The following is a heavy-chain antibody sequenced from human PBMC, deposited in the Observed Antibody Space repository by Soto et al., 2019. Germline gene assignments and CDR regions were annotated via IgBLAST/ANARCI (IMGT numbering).Heavy chain of an antibody. CDR3: ARNIIYDSSLGTSSSTYNWFDP. J-gene: IGHJ5*02. Sequence: EASVKVSCKASGYTFTSYGISWVRQAPGQGLXXXXWISAYNGNTNYAQKLQGRVTMTTDTSTSTAYMELRSLRSDDTAVYYCARNIIYDSSLGTSSSTYNWFDPWGQGTLVTVSS. CDR1: GYTFTSYG. V-gene: IGHV1-18*01. D-gene: IGHD3-22*01. CDR2: ISAYNGNT.